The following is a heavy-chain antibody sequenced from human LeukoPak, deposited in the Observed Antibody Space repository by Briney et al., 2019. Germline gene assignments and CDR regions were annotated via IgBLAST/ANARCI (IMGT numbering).Heavy chain of an antibody. CDR1: GGTFSSYA. CDR2: IIPIFGTA. J-gene: IGHJ4*02. V-gene: IGHV1-69*01. CDR3: ARDTGLWCSGGSCYSGYFDY. D-gene: IGHD2-15*01. Sequence: SVKVSCKASGGTFSSYAISWVRQAPGQGLEWMGGIIPIFGTANYAQMFQGRVTITADESTSTAYMELSSLRSEDTAVYYCARDTGLWCSGGSCYSGYFDYWGQGTLVTVSS.